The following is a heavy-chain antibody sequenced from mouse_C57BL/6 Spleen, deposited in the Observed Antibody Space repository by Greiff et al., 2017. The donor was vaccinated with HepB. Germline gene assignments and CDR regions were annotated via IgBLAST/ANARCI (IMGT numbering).Heavy chain of an antibody. D-gene: IGHD2-1*01. Sequence: VHLVESGPGLVQPSQSLSITCTVSGFSLTSYGVHWVRQSPGKGLEWLGVIWSGGSTDYNAAFISRLSISKDNSKSQVFFKMNSLQADDTAIYYCASLMVTTLYYYAMDYWGQGTSVTVSS. CDR2: IWSGGST. V-gene: IGHV2-2*01. J-gene: IGHJ4*01. CDR1: GFSLTSYG. CDR3: ASLMVTTLYYYAMDY.